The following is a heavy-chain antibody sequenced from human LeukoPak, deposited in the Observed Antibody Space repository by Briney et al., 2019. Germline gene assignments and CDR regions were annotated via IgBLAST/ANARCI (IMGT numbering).Heavy chain of an antibody. J-gene: IGHJ4*02. CDR3: ARGGLGSAFDN. D-gene: IGHD6-19*01. Sequence: GGSLRLSCAASGLTFSNYALTWIRQAPGKGLEWVSSISGSGGSTYSADSLKGRFTISRDNSKNTLYLQINSLRTDDTAVFYCARGGLGSAFDNWGQGTLVTVSS. CDR1: GLTFSNYA. V-gene: IGHV3-23*01. CDR2: ISGSGGST.